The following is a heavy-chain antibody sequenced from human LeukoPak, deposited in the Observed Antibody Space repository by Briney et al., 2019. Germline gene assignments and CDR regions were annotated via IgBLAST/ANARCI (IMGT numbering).Heavy chain of an antibody. J-gene: IGHJ6*03. CDR2: ISSSSSYI. CDR3: ARDGSSGWYRGYYYYMDV. CDR1: GFTFSSYS. V-gene: IGHV3-21*01. D-gene: IGHD6-19*01. Sequence: GGSLTLSCAASGFTFSSYSMNWVRHAPGAGLEWVSSISSSSSYIYYADSVKGRFTISRDNAKNSLYLQMNSLRAEDTAVYYCARDGSSGWYRGYYYYMDVWGKGTTVTVSS.